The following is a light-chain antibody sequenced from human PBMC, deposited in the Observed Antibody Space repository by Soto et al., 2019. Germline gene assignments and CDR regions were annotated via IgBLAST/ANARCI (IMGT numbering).Light chain of an antibody. Sequence: ESVLSQSPGTLSLSPVERATLSCRASQSVSSSYLAWYQQKPGQAPRLLTYGAPSRATGIPDRFSGSGSGTDFTLTISRLEPEDFAVYYCQQYGSSPGVTFGQGTRMEIK. J-gene: IGKJ5*01. CDR2: GAP. CDR3: QQYGSSPGVT. CDR1: QSVSSSY. V-gene: IGKV3-20*01.